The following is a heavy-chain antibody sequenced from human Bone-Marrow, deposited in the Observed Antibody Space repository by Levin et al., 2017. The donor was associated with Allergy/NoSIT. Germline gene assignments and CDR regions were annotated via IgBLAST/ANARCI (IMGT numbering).Heavy chain of an antibody. D-gene: IGHD3-10*01. V-gene: IGHV1-3*04. Sequence: ASVKVSCEASGYSVTTYAVHWVRQAPGQRPEWMGWFNTGNGNTKYSQRFQGRVTITRDTSASTAYLELSSLRSEDTAIYYCATGRIEYSFGSGHRSASHYYYPYMDVRGKGTTVIVSS. CDR1: GYSVTTYA. J-gene: IGHJ6*03. CDR3: ATGRIEYSFGSGHRSASHYYYPYMDV. CDR2: FNTGNGNT.